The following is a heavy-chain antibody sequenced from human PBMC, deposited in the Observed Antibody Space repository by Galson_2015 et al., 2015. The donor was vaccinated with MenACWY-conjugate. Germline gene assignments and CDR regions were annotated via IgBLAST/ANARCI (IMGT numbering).Heavy chain of an antibody. CDR3: ARDSLSSSWYTRTRFDY. J-gene: IGHJ4*02. CDR1: GFTFSSYS. D-gene: IGHD6-13*01. CDR2: ISSSSSYI. V-gene: IGHV3-21*01. Sequence: SLRLSCAASGFTFSSYSMNWVRQAPGKGLEWVSSISSSSSYIYYADSVKGRFTISRDNAKNSLYLQMNSLRAEDTAVYYCARDSLSSSWYTRTRFDYWGQGTLVTVSS.